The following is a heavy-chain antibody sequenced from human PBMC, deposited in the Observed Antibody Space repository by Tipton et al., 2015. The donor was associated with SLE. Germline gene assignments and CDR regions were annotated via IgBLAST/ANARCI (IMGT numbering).Heavy chain of an antibody. J-gene: IGHJ4*02. CDR2: INYSGST. CDR3: ARRRGSSWYEDYFDY. CDR1: GGSISSHY. Sequence: TLSLTCTASGGSISSHYWSWIRRPPGKALEWIGYINYSGSTNYNPSLKSRVTMSVDTSENQFSLKLSSVTAADTAVYYCARRRGSSWYEDYFDYWGQGTLVTVSS. D-gene: IGHD6-13*01. V-gene: IGHV4-59*11.